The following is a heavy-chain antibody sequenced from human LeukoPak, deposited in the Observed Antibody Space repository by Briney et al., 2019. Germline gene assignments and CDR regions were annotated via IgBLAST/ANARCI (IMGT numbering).Heavy chain of an antibody. CDR1: GLIFSSYG. D-gene: IGHD2-2*01. CDR2: ISGNGRDT. CDR3: ARAAAVCSSTSCYGHY. V-gene: IGHV3-23*01. Sequence: GGSLRLSCAASGLIFSSYGIHWVRQAPGKGLEWVSAISGNGRDTYYTASVKGRFIISRDNSKNTLYLQMHSLRVEDTAIYYCARAAAVCSSTSCYGHYWGQGTLVTVSS. J-gene: IGHJ4*02.